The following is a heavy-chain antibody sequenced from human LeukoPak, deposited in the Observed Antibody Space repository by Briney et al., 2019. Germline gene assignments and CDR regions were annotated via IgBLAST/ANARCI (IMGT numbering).Heavy chain of an antibody. J-gene: IGHJ6*03. CDR2: IRYDGSNK. CDR3: AKDTVKVATIRRVPHYMDV. V-gene: IGHV3-30*02. Sequence: GGSLRLSCAASGFTFSNYGMHWVRQAPGKGLEWVAFIRYDGSNKYYADSVKGRFIISRDNSKNTMYLQMNSLRAEDTAVYYCAKDTVKVATIRRVPHYMDVWGKGTTVTISS. D-gene: IGHD5-12*01. CDR1: GFTFSNYG.